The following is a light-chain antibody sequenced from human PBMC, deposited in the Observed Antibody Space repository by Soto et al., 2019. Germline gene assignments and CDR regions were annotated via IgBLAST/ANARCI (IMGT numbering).Light chain of an antibody. CDR1: SSDVGNNNF. Sequence: QSALTQPASVSGSPGQSISISCTGTSSDVGNNNFVSWYQQYPGKAARLMIYEVSNRSSGVSERFAGSKSGNTASLTISGPQAEDEADYYCCSYTTFSKLAFGGGTKLTVL. CDR2: EVS. CDR3: CSYTTFSKLA. V-gene: IGLV2-14*01. J-gene: IGLJ2*01.